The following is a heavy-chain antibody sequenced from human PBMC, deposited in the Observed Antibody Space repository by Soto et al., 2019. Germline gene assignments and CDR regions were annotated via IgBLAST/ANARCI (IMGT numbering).Heavy chain of an antibody. Sequence: QVQLQQWGAGLLKPSETLSLTCAVYGGSFSDYYWTWIRQPPGKGLEWIGEINHGGSTNYNPSLKSRVTILLDTSKNQFSLRLSSVTAADTAGYYCARGITMVRGVSMYGMDVWGQGTTVTVSS. D-gene: IGHD3-10*01. CDR2: INHGGST. V-gene: IGHV4-34*01. CDR1: GGSFSDYY. CDR3: ARGITMVRGVSMYGMDV. J-gene: IGHJ6*02.